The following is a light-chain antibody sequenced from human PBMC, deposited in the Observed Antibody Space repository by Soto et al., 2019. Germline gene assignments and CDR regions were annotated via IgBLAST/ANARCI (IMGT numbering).Light chain of an antibody. J-gene: IGLJ2*01. V-gene: IGLV2-14*01. CDR3: SSYTSSSPVV. CDR2: DVS. Sequence: QSVLTQPASVSGSPGQSITISCTGTSRDVGGYNYVSWYQQHPGKAPKLMIYDVSNRPSGVCNRFSGSKSGNTASLTISGLQAEDEDDYYCSSYTSSSPVVFGGGTKLTVL. CDR1: SRDVGGYNY.